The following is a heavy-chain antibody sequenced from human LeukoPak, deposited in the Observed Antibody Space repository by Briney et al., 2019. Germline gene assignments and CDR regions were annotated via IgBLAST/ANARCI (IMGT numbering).Heavy chain of an antibody. V-gene: IGHV4-30-2*01. CDR1: GGSISSGGYS. CDR2: IYHSGNT. Sequence: SETLSLTCTVSGGSISSGGYSWSWIRQPPEKDLEWIGYIYHSGNTYYNSSLKSRVTISVDRSKNQFSLKLTSVTAADTAVYYCARGGDSSGFYYYFDYWGQGTLVTVSS. J-gene: IGHJ4*02. D-gene: IGHD3-22*01. CDR3: ARGGDSSGFYYYFDY.